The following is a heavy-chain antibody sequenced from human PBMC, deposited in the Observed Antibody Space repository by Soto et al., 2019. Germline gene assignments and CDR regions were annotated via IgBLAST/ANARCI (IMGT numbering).Heavy chain of an antibody. CDR3: ARGKSSSSSLLFYYYYYGMDV. Sequence: QVQLVQSGAEVKKPGSSVKVSCKASGGTFSSYAISWVRQAPGQGLEWMGGIIPIFGTANYAQKFQGRVTITADKSTSTAHMELSSLRSEDTAVYYCARGKSSSSSLLFYYYYYGMDVWGQGTTVTVSS. CDR2: IIPIFGTA. V-gene: IGHV1-69*06. CDR1: GGTFSSYA. D-gene: IGHD6-6*01. J-gene: IGHJ6*02.